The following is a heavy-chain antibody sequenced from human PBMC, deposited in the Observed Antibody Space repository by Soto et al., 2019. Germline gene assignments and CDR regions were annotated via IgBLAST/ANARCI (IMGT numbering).Heavy chain of an antibody. CDR1: GDSISNSRFY. CDR2: IYHTGNA. CDR3: ARDYFDSRDYTTNWFDP. J-gene: IGHJ5*02. V-gene: IGHV4-39*01. D-gene: IGHD3-22*01. Sequence: QLQLKESGPGLVKSSETLSLTCSVSGDSISNSRFYWAWIRQPPGEGLEWIGSIYHTGNAYYNPSLKSRVTIFVDTSKNQFSLKLTSVTAADTALYYCARDYFDSRDYTTNWFDPWGQGALVTVSS.